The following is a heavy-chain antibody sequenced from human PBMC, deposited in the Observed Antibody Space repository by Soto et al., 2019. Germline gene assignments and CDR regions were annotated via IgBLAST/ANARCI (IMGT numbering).Heavy chain of an antibody. V-gene: IGHV3-9*01. D-gene: IGHD3-16*01. CDR3: AKDRRAGGNSAFYFDF. J-gene: IGHJ4*02. CDR2: ITWNSAYI. Sequence: GGSLRLSCAASGFTFDDYAMHWVRQAPGKGLEWVSYITWNSAYIGYADSVKGRFTISRDNANNSLYLQVHSLTAEDTAVYYCAKDRRAGGNSAFYFDFWGQGAQVTVSS. CDR1: GFTFDDYA.